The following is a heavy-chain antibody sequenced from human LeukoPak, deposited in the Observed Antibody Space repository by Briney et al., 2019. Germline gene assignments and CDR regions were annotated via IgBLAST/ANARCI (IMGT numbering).Heavy chain of an antibody. CDR3: ARTSPASGYDFWSGYYLWHSPYYFDY. Sequence: ASVKVSCKASGYTFTGYDINWVRQATGQGLEWMGWMNPNSGNTGYAQKFQGRVTMTRNTSISTAYMELSSLRSEDTAVYYCARTSPASGYDFWSGYYLWHSPYYFDYWGQGTLVTVSS. CDR1: GYTFTGYD. V-gene: IGHV1-8*01. CDR2: MNPNSGNT. D-gene: IGHD3-3*01. J-gene: IGHJ4*02.